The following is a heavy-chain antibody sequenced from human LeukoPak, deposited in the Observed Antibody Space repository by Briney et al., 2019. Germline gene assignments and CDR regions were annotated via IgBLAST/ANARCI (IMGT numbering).Heavy chain of an antibody. V-gene: IGHV1-69*13. D-gene: IGHD6-13*01. Sequence: GASVKVSCKASGGTFSSYAISWVRQAPGQGLEWMGGIIPIFGTANYAQKFQGRVTITADESTSTAYMELSSLRSEDTAVYYCARDGYSSSWEGWFDPWGQGTLVTVSS. CDR2: IIPIFGTA. CDR3: ARDGYSSSWEGWFDP. J-gene: IGHJ5*02. CDR1: GGTFSSYA.